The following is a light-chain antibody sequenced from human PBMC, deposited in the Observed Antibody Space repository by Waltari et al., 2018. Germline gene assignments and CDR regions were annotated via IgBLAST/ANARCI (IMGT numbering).Light chain of an antibody. CDR1: QSVSRA. V-gene: IGKV3-20*01. J-gene: IGKJ1*01. CDR3: RHYLRLPVT. CDR2: GAS. Sequence: EIVLPQSPGTLSLSLGERATVSCRASQSVSRALAWYQQKPGQAPRLLIYGASTRATGIPDRFSGSGSGTDFSLTISRLEPDDFAVYYCRHYLRLPVTFVQGTTVEI.